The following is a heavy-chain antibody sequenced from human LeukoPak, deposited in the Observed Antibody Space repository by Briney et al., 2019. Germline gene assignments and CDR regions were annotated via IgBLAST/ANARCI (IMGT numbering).Heavy chain of an antibody. Sequence: SETLSLTCAVYGGSFSGYYWSWIRQPPGKGLEWIGEINHSGSTNYNPSLKSRVTISVDTSKNQFSLKLSSVTAADTAVYYCARLRYYYGSGSYYSPYTRLFDYWGQGTLVTVSS. CDR1: GGSFSGYY. CDR3: ARLRYYYGSGSYYSPYTRLFDY. D-gene: IGHD3-10*01. J-gene: IGHJ4*02. V-gene: IGHV4-34*01. CDR2: INHSGST.